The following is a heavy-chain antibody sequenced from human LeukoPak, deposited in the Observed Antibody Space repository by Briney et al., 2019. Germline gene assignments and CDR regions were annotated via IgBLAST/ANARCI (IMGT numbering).Heavy chain of an antibody. D-gene: IGHD1-26*01. CDR1: GFTFSRYG. CDR2: ISTSSIYI. V-gene: IGHV3-21*01. J-gene: IGHJ4*02. Sequence: GGSLRLSCAASGFTFSRYGMHWVRQAPGKGLEWVSSISTSSIYIYYADSVKGRFTISRDNAKNSLYPQMNSLRAEDTAVYYCARDPSNSGSYSRLDYWGQGTRVTVSS. CDR3: ARDPSNSGSYSRLDY.